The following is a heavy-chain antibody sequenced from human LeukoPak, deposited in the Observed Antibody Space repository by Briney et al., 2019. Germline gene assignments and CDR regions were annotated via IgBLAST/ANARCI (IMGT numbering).Heavy chain of an antibody. CDR3: ARDGFGTGSN. CDR1: GLTFSNYW. J-gene: IGHJ1*01. Sequence: GGSLRLSCAASGLTFSNYWMDWVRQAPGKGLEWVANIKQDGSEKNYVDSVKGRFVISRDNAKNSLYLQMNTLRADDTAVYYCARDGFGTGSNWGQGTLVTVSS. V-gene: IGHV3-7*03. D-gene: IGHD3-16*01. CDR2: IKQDGSEK.